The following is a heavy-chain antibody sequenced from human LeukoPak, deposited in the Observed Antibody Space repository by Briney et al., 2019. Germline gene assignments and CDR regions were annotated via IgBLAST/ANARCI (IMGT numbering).Heavy chain of an antibody. Sequence: SQTLSLTCTVSGGSISSGDYYWSWIRQPPGKGLEWIGYIYYSGSTYYNPSLKSRVTISVDTSKNQFSLKLSSVTAADTAVYYCARVVTGDSSGYYFPDAFDIWAKGQWSPSLQ. CDR3: ARVVTGDSSGYYFPDAFDI. CDR2: IYYSGST. J-gene: IGHJ3*02. D-gene: IGHD3-22*01. V-gene: IGHV4-30-4*01. CDR1: GGSISSGDYY.